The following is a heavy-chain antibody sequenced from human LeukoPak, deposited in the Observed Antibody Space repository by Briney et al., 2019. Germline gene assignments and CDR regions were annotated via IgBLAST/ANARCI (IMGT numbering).Heavy chain of an antibody. D-gene: IGHD3-22*01. CDR2: ISVRSNYR. J-gene: IGHJ4*02. CDR1: GYTFSDFS. Sequence: GGSLTLSCAASGYTFSDFSANWVRQAPGKGLEWVSSISVRSNYRYYADSVRGRFTISRDDARDSLFPQMNSLRAEDTAVYFCVRLRRNSDRSGYYYYYDYWGQGTLVTVSS. V-gene: IGHV3-21*01. CDR3: VRLRRNSDRSGYYYYYDY.